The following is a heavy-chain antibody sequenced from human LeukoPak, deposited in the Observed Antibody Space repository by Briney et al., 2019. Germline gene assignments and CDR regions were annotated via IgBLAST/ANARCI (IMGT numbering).Heavy chain of an antibody. V-gene: IGHV3-9*01. D-gene: IGHD3-22*01. Sequence: GGSLRLSCAASGFTFDDYAMHWVRQAPGKGLEWASGISWNSGSIGYADSVKGRFTISRDHAKNSLYLQMNSLRAEDTAFYYCATTTLTYYYDSSGYSRAEYFQYWGQGTLVTVSS. CDR3: ATTTLTYYYDSSGYSRAEYFQY. J-gene: IGHJ1*01. CDR2: ISWNSGSI. CDR1: GFTFDDYA.